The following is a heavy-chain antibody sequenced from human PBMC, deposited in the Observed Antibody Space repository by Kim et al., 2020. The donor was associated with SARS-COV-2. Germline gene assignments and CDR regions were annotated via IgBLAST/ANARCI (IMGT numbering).Heavy chain of an antibody. CDR1: GFTFSSYA. J-gene: IGHJ4*02. D-gene: IGHD3-10*01. Sequence: GGSLRLSCAASGFTFSSYAMHWVRQAPGKGLEWVAVISYDGSNKYYADSVKGRFTISRDNSKNTLYLQMNSLRAEDTAVYYCARGSRFENFDYWGQGTLVTVSS. CDR2: ISYDGSNK. V-gene: IGHV3-30-3*01. CDR3: ARGSRFENFDY.